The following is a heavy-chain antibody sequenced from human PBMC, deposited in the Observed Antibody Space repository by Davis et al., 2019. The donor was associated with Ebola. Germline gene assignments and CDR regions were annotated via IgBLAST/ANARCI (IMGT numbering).Heavy chain of an antibody. CDR3: ARGSLTYYYDSSGRNGWFDP. V-gene: IGHV4-34*01. CDR1: GGSFSGYY. J-gene: IGHJ5*02. Sequence: PSETLSLTCAVYGGSFSGYYWSWIRQPPGKGLEWIGEINHSGSTNYNPSLKSRVTISVDTSKNQFSLKLSSVTAADTAVYYCARGSLTYYYDSSGRNGWFDPWGQGTLVTVSS. CDR2: INHSGST. D-gene: IGHD3-22*01.